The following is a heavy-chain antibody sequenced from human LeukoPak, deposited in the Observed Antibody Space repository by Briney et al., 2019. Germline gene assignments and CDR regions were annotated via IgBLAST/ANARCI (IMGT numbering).Heavy chain of an antibody. CDR1: GFILSAYS. Sequence: PGGSLRLSCAASGFILSAYSMHWVRQTPGKGLEWLAVISYDKDKEYYADSVRGRFTISRDNSRDTLYLQMNSLRPEDTAVYFCARDPFGGKIFDFWGQGTLVTVSS. CDR2: ISYDKDKE. J-gene: IGHJ4*02. CDR3: ARDPFGGKIFDF. D-gene: IGHD3-16*01. V-gene: IGHV3-30*03.